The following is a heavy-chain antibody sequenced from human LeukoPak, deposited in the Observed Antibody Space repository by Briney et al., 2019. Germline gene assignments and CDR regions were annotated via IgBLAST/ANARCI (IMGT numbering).Heavy chain of an antibody. Sequence: PSQTLSLTCTVSGGSISSGGYYWSWIRQHPGKGLEWIGYIYYSGSTYYNPSLKSRVTTSVDTSRNRFSLRLSSVTAADTAVYCCARVGSQWEVVDHWGQGTLVTVSS. CDR2: IYYSGST. D-gene: IGHD1-26*01. CDR1: GGSISSGGYY. V-gene: IGHV4-31*03. J-gene: IGHJ4*02. CDR3: ARVGSQWEVVDH.